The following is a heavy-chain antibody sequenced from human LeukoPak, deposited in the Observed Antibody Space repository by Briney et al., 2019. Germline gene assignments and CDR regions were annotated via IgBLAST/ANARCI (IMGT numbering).Heavy chain of an antibody. J-gene: IGHJ4*02. V-gene: IGHV1-8*02. D-gene: IGHD3-3*01. CDR3: AKTPRFLEWLSLGY. CDR1: GYSFSTHD. CDR2: MNPNSGNT. Sequence: ASVKVSCKASGYSFSTHDINWVRQATGQGLEWMGWMNPNSGNTGYAQKFQGRVTMTRNTSISTAYMELSSLRSEDTAVYYCAKTPRFLEWLSLGYWGQGTLVTVSS.